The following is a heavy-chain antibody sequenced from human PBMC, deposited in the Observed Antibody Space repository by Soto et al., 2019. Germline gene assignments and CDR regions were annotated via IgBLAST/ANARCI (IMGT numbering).Heavy chain of an antibody. CDR1: GGTFSSYA. V-gene: IGHV1-69*01. CDR3: ARDLRPCSGGSCYSRYFQH. D-gene: IGHD2-15*01. Sequence: QVQLVQSGAEVKKPGSSVKVSCKASGGTFSSYAISWVRQAPGQGLEWMGGIIPIFGTANYAQKFQGRVTITADESTSTAYMELSSLRSEDTAVYYCARDLRPCSGGSCYSRYFQHWGQGTLVTVSS. J-gene: IGHJ1*01. CDR2: IIPIFGTA.